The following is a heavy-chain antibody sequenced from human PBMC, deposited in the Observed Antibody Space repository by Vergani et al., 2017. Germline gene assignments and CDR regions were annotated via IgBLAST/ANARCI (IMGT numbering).Heavy chain of an antibody. Sequence: QVQLQQWGAGLLKPSETLSLTCAVYGGSFSGYYWSWIRQPPGKGLEWIGEINHSGSTNYNPSLKSRGTISVDTSKNQFSLKLSSVTAADTAVYYCARGFLDPFDYWGQGTLVTVSS. V-gene: IGHV4-34*01. CDR2: INHSGST. CDR1: GGSFSGYY. CDR3: ARGFLDPFDY. J-gene: IGHJ4*02.